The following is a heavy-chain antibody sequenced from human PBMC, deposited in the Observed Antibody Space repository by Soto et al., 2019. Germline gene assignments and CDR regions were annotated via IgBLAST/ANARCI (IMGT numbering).Heavy chain of an antibody. D-gene: IGHD6-13*01. CDR1: GFTFRSFT. CDR2: ISSNSAYI. V-gene: IGHV3-21*01. J-gene: IGHJ5*02. Sequence: GGSLRLSCAASGFTFRSFTMNWVRQAPGKGLERVSTISSNSAYIYYTDALRGRFTISRDNAKNSLHLQMNSLGAEDTAVYYCTRDASRDSSARGWFDPWGPGTRVIVSA. CDR3: TRDASRDSSARGWFDP.